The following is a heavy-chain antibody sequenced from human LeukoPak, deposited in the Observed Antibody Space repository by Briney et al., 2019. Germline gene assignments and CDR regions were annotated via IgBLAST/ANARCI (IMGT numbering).Heavy chain of an antibody. D-gene: IGHD6-6*01. CDR2: ISSSGTTI. CDR3: AKDRAARGYYYYYMDV. V-gene: IGHV3-11*04. J-gene: IGHJ6*03. Sequence: GGSLRLSCAASGFTFSDYYKSWIRQAPGKGLEWVSYISSSGTTIYYADSVKGRFTISRDNSKNTLYLQMNSLRAEDTAVYYCAKDRAARGYYYYYMDVWGKGTTVTVSS. CDR1: GFTFSDYY.